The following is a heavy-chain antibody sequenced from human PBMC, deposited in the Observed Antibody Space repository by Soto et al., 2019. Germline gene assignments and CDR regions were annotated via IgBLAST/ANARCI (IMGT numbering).Heavy chain of an antibody. CDR2: IYYSGST. CDR3: ARGIRAVDY. V-gene: IGHV4-59*01. Sequence: SETLSLTCTVSGGSISSYYWSWIRQPPGKGLEWIGYIYYSGSTNYNPSLKSRVTISVDTSKNQFSLKLSSVTAADTAVYYCARGIRAVDYWGQGTRVTVSS. D-gene: IGHD4-17*01. J-gene: IGHJ4*02. CDR1: GGSISSYY.